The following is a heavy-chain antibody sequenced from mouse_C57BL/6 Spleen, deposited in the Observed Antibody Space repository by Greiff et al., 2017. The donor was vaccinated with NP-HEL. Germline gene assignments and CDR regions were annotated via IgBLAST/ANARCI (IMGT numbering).Heavy chain of an antibody. D-gene: IGHD1-1*01. Sequence: QVQLQQPGAELVKPGASVKLSCKASGYTFTSYWMQWVKQRPGQGLEWIGEIDPSDSYTNYIQKFNGKATLTVDTSSSTAYMQLSSLTSEDSAVYYCARFYYGSSAWYFDVWGTGTTVTVSS. CDR2: IDPSDSYT. CDR1: GYTFTSYW. CDR3: ARFYYGSSAWYFDV. J-gene: IGHJ1*03. V-gene: IGHV1-50*01.